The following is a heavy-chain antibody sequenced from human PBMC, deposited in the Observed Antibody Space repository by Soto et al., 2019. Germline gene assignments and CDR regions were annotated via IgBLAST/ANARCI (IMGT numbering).Heavy chain of an antibody. D-gene: IGHD3-16*01. CDR3: ARDRRAGGNSAFYFNF. Sequence: HPGGSLSYSCAASGFKYSNYAMSWVRQAPGKRLEWVSLISATGGGTYYADSVKDRLTISRNNSHNTLYLQVHSLTAEDTAVYYCARDRRAGGNSAFYFNFWGQGAQVTVTS. CDR1: GFKYSNYA. V-gene: IGHV3-23*01. CDR2: ISATGGGT. J-gene: IGHJ4*02.